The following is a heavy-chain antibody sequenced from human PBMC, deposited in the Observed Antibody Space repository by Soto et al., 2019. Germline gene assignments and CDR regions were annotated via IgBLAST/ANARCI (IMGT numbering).Heavy chain of an antibody. V-gene: IGHV4-39*02. CDR1: GGPVGYTSFY. CDR3: ARDTSSTSLRAEYFQF. CDR2: VHHSVTT. Sequence: SETLSLTCDVSGGPVGYTSFYWGWLRQSPGKGLEWIGSVHHSVTTYYNTSLKGRVTISMDTSKNQFSLRLTSVTSADTVVYFCARDTSSTSLRAEYFQFWGQGTQVTVSS. J-gene: IGHJ1*01. D-gene: IGHD6-13*01.